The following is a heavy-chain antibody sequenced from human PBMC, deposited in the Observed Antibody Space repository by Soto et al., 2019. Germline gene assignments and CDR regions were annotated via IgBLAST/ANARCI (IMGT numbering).Heavy chain of an antibody. J-gene: IGHJ4*02. Sequence: ASVKVSCKASGYTFTSYAMHWVRQAPGQRLEWMGWINAGNGNTKYSQKFQGRVTITRDTSASTAYMELSSLRSEDTAVYYCARDSRVIAAAGTFDYWGQGTLVTVSS. CDR2: INAGNGNT. CDR1: GYTFTSYA. CDR3: ARDSRVIAAAGTFDY. V-gene: IGHV1-3*01. D-gene: IGHD6-13*01.